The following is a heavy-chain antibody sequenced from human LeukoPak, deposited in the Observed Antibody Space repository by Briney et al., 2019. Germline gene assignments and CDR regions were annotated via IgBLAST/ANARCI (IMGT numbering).Heavy chain of an antibody. V-gene: IGHV3-48*01. CDR3: AKNGDRGAYCSGGTCYPYYYYYMDV. D-gene: IGHD2-15*01. CDR1: GFTFSSYS. J-gene: IGHJ6*03. Sequence: GGSLRLSCAASGFTFSSYSMNWVRQAPGKGLEWVSYISSSSSTIYYADSVRGRFTISRDNSRNTLYLQMNSLRAEDTAIYYCAKNGDRGAYCSGGTCYPYYYYYMDVWGKGTTVTISS. CDR2: ISSSSSTI.